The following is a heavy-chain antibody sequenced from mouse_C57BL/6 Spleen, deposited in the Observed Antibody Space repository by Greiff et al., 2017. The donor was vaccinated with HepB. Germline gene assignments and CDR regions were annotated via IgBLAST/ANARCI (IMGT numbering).Heavy chain of an antibody. J-gene: IGHJ1*03. CDR1: GYAFSSSW. CDR2: IYPGDGDT. CDR3: ARRDGSSYGYFDV. D-gene: IGHD1-1*01. V-gene: IGHV1-82*01. Sequence: VKLMESGPELVKPGASVKISCKASGYAFSSSWMNWVKQRPGKGLEWIGRIYPGDGDTNYNGKFKGKATLTADKSSSTAYMQLSSLTSEDSAVYFCARRDGSSYGYFDVWGTGTTVTVSS.